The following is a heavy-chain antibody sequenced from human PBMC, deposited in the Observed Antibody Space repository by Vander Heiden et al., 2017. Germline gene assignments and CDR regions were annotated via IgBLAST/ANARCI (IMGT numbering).Heavy chain of an antibody. Sequence: QVQLVQSGAEVQKPGASVKVSCKASGYTFTGYYMHWVRQAPGQGLEWMGWINPNSGGTNYAQKFQGWVTMTRDTSISTAYMELSRLRSDDTAVYYCARDQGPGGAGTLPGDYYYYGMDVWGQGTTVTVSS. V-gene: IGHV1-2*04. CDR1: GYTFTGYY. J-gene: IGHJ6*02. CDR3: ARDQGPGGAGTLPGDYYYYGMDV. D-gene: IGHD1-1*01. CDR2: INPNSGGT.